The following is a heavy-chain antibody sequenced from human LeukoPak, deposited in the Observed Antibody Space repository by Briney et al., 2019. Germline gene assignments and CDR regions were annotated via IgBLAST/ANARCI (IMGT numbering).Heavy chain of an antibody. Sequence: SVKVSCKASGGTFSSYAISGVRQAPGQGVEWMGGSIPIFGTANYAQKFQGRVTITADESTSTAYMELSSLRSEDTAVYYCARGYCSGGSCLYGGGYYYYYMDVWGKGTTVTISS. D-gene: IGHD2-15*01. V-gene: IGHV1-69*13. CDR2: SIPIFGTA. CDR3: ARGYCSGGSCLYGGGYYYYYMDV. CDR1: GGTFSSYA. J-gene: IGHJ6*03.